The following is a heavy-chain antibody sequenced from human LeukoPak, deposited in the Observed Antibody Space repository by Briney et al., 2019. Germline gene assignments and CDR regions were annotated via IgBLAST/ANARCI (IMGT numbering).Heavy chain of an antibody. D-gene: IGHD3-10*01. CDR1: GGSISSGDYY. J-gene: IGHJ4*02. CDR3: ASDLGYYGSGSYFVY. V-gene: IGHV4-30-4*01. Sequence: SETLSLTCTVSGGSISSGDYYWSWIRQPPGKGLEWIGYIYYSGSTYYNPSLKSRVTISVDTSKNQFSLKLSSVTAADTAVYYCASDLGYYGSGSYFVYWGQGTLVTVSS. CDR2: IYYSGST.